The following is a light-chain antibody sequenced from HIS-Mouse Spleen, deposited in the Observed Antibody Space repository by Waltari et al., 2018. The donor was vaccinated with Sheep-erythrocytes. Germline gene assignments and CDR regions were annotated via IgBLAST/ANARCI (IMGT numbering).Light chain of an antibody. J-gene: IGLJ3*02. CDR2: EDS. CDR1: ALPQNF. V-gene: IGLV3-10*01. Sequence: SYELTQPPSVSVSPGQPARIPCSGDALPQNFAYWYQQKSGQAPVLVIYEDSKRPSGIPERFSGSSSGTMATLTISGAQVEDEADYYCYSTDSSGNHWVFGGGTKLTVL. CDR3: YSTDSSGNHWV.